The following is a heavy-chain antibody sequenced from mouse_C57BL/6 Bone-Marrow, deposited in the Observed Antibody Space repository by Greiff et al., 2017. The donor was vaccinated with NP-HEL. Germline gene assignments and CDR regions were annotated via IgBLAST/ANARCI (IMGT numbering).Heavy chain of an antibody. Sequence: DVLLVESGGGLVKPGGSLKLSCAASGFTFSSYAMSWVRQTPEKRLEWVATISSGGSYTYYPDSVKGRFTISRDNAKNTLYLQMSSLKSEDTAMYYCARHPSRCAYWGQGTLVTVSA. CDR3: ARHPSRCAY. V-gene: IGHV5-6*01. CDR1: GFTFSSYA. J-gene: IGHJ3*01. CDR2: ISSGGSYT.